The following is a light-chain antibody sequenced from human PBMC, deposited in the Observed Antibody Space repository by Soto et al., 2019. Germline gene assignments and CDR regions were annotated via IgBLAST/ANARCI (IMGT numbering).Light chain of an antibody. V-gene: IGKV3-20*01. CDR1: SSVPSIY. CDR2: ATS. J-gene: IGKJ1*01. CDR3: QQCATSPWT. Sequence: ESVLTQVPGSLFLSPGEKDTLSCRASSSVPSIYLAWYQQKPGQAPRVLIYATSSRATGIPDRFSGSGSGTDFTLTISRLEPEDFALYFCQQCATSPWTFGQGTKVDIK.